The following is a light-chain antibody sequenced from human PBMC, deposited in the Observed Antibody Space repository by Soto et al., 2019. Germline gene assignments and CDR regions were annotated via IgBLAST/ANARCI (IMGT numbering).Light chain of an antibody. J-gene: IGKJ1*01. V-gene: IGKV3-15*01. CDR2: GAS. CDR1: QSVSSK. CDR3: QHYIGWPPTWT. Sequence: EIVMTQSPATLSVSPGERATLSCRASQSVSSKVAWYQQKAGQAPRVLIFGASTRAAGIPARFSGSGSGTEFTLTISSLQSEDFAVYYCQHYIGWPPTWTFDQGTRVEIK.